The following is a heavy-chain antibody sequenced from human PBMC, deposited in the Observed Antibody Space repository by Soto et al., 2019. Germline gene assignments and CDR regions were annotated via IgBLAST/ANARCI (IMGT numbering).Heavy chain of an antibody. D-gene: IGHD3-3*01. Sequence: PGGSLRLSCAASGFTFRSYGMHWVRQAPGKGLEWVAVISYDGSNKYYADSVKGRFTISRDNSKNTLYLQMNSLRAEDTAVYYCAKSTEIAQTDFWRGYYPVKDYYYYGMDVWGQGTTVTVSS. CDR1: GFTFRSYG. CDR2: ISYDGSNK. J-gene: IGHJ6*02. CDR3: AKSTEIAQTDFWRGYYPVKDYYYYGMDV. V-gene: IGHV3-30*18.